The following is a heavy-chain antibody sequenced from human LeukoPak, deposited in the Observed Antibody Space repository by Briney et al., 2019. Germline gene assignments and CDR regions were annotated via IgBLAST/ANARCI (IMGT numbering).Heavy chain of an antibody. CDR2: IYYSGTT. D-gene: IGHD3-22*01. CDR1: GGSISSSSYS. V-gene: IGHV4-39*01. CDR3: ARATPLTYYYDSSGYRSLYFQD. J-gene: IGHJ1*01. Sequence: SETLSLTCSVSGGSISSSSYSWGWIRQPPGKGLEWIGSIYYSGTTYYNPSLKSRVTISVDTSKNQFSLKLTSVTAADTAVYYCARATPLTYYYDSSGYRSLYFQDWGQGTLVTVSS.